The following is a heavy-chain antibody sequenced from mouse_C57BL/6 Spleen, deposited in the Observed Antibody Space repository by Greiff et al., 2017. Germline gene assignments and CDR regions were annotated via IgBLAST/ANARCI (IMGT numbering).Heavy chain of an antibody. CDR3: ARTNYGSGYVEDYAMEY. J-gene: IGHJ4*01. Sequence: VQLQESGAELVKPGASVKISCKASGYAFSSYWMNWVKQRPGQGLEWIGQIYPGDGDTNYNGKFKGKATLTADKSSSTAYMQLSSLTSEGSAVYFWARTNYGSGYVEDYAMEYWGQGNSDTVSS. D-gene: IGHD1-1*01. CDR2: IYPGDGDT. CDR1: GYAFSSYW. V-gene: IGHV1-80*01.